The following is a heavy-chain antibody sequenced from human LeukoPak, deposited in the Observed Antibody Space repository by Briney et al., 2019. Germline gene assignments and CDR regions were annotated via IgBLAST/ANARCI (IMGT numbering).Heavy chain of an antibody. CDR1: GFTFSSYS. J-gene: IGHJ4*02. V-gene: IGHV3-21*01. CDR3: ARGGSQYNWNDGGFRYYFDY. D-gene: IGHD1-1*01. Sequence: GGSLRLSCAASGFTFSSYSMNWVRQAPGKGLEWVSSISSSSSYIYYADSVKGRFTISRDNAKNSLYLQMNSLRAEDTAVYYCARGGSQYNWNDGGFRYYFDYWGQGTLVTVSS. CDR2: ISSSSSYI.